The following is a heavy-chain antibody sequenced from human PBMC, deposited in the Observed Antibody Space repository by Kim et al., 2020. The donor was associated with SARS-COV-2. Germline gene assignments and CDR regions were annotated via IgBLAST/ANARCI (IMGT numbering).Heavy chain of an antibody. CDR1: GFTFDDYA. V-gene: IGHV3-9*01. Sequence: GGSLRLSCAASGFTFDDYAMHWVRQAPGKGLEWVSGIRWNSGSIGYADSVQGRFTLSRDNAKNSLYLQMNSLRAEDTALYYCAKEGCSGGSCYSPGPIYPWGQRTLVTVPS. D-gene: IGHD2-15*01. CDR2: IRWNSGSI. CDR3: AKEGCSGGSCYSPGPIYP. J-gene: IGHJ5*02.